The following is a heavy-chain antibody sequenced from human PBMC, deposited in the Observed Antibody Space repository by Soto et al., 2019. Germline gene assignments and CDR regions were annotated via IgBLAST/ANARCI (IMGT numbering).Heavy chain of an antibody. Sequence: ASLKVSCKAYGYTLTSYGISWVRQAPGQGLEWMGWIRAYNGNTNYAQKLQGRVTMATDTSTSTAYMELRSLRSDDTAVYYCARALFYNDFWSGYQYYFDYWGQGTLVTVSS. CDR3: ARALFYNDFWSGYQYYFDY. V-gene: IGHV1-18*04. J-gene: IGHJ4*02. CDR2: IRAYNGNT. D-gene: IGHD3-3*01. CDR1: GYTLTSYG.